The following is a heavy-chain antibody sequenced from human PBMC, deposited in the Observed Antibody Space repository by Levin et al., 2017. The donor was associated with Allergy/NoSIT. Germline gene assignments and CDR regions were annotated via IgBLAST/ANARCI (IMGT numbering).Heavy chain of an antibody. Sequence: GGSLRLSCAASGFTFSSYAMTWVRQAPGKGLEWVSAISGSGGTTYYADSVKGRFTISRDNSQKTLSLQVNSLRAEDTAVYYCAKLYGPDADLGWFDPWGQGTLVTVSS. D-gene: IGHD2-2*01. CDR2: ISGSGGTT. J-gene: IGHJ5*02. CDR1: GFTFSSYA. V-gene: IGHV3-23*01. CDR3: AKLYGPDADLGWFDP.